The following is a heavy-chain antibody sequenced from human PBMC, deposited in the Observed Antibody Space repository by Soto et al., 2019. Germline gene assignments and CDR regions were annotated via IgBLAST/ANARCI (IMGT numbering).Heavy chain of an antibody. CDR1: GFTFSSYA. J-gene: IGHJ4*02. CDR3: AKGGSYYYGSGSRGGYFDY. CDR2: ISGSGGST. V-gene: IGHV3-23*01. Sequence: EVQLLESGGGLVQPGGSLRLSCAASGFTFSSYAMSWVRQAPGKGLEWVSAISGSGGSTYYADSVKGRFTISSDNPKNTLYLQMNSLRAEDTAVYYCAKGGSYYYGSGSRGGYFDYWGQGTLVTVSS. D-gene: IGHD3-10*01.